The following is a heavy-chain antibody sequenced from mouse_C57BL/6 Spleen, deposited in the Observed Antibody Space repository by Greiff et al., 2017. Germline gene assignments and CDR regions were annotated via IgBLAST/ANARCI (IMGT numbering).Heavy chain of an antibody. J-gene: IGHJ2*01. CDR1: GYTFTSYW. D-gene: IGHD2-4*01. Sequence: QVQLQQPGAELVKPGASVKMSCKASGYTFTSYWITWVKQRPGQGLEWIGDIYPGSGSTNYNEKFKSKATLTVDTSSSTAYMQLSSLTSEDSAVYYCGLYDYDQGHYYFDYWGQGTTLTVSS. CDR2: IYPGSGST. CDR3: GLYDYDQGHYYFDY. V-gene: IGHV1-55*01.